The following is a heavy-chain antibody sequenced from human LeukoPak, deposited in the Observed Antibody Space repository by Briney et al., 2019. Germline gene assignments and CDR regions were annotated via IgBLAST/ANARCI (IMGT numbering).Heavy chain of an antibody. D-gene: IGHD3-3*01. V-gene: IGHV3-21*01. J-gene: IGHJ4*02. CDR2: ISSSSSNI. CDR3: AGGSGYYRW. Sequence: PGGSLRLSCAASGFTSTIYTMNSVRQAPGKGLEWVSSISSSSSNIYYTDSVKGRFTISRDNAKHSLYLQMHSLRAEDTAMYYCAGGSGYYRWWGQGTLVTVSS. CDR1: GFTSTIYT.